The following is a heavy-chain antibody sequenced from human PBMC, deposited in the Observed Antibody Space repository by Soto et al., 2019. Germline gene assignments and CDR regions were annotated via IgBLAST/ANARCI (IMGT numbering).Heavy chain of an antibody. CDR3: ARDVGPGSTDY. Sequence: GGSLKLCCTASGFSFRNYYMGWVRQAPGKGLEWLSYISSGGRSIKYADSVKGRFTISRDNDKNSLYLQIYSLRAEDTAVYYCARDVGPGSTDYWGQGTLVTVSS. CDR1: GFSFRNYY. V-gene: IGHV3-11*01. J-gene: IGHJ4*02. CDR2: ISSGGRSI.